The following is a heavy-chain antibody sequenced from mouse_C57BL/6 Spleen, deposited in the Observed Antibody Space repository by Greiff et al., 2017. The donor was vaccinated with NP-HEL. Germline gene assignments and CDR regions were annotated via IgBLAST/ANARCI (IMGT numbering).Heavy chain of an antibody. CDR3: ARYSKGGYYAMDY. J-gene: IGHJ4*01. D-gene: IGHD2-5*01. CDR1: GYTFTSYW. Sequence: QVQLQQPGAELVKPGASVKMSCKASGYTFTSYWITWVKQRPGQGLEWIGDIYPGSGSTNYNEKFKSKATLTVDTSSSTAYMQLSSLTSEDSAIYYCARYSKGGYYAMDYWGQGTSVTVSS. CDR2: IYPGSGST. V-gene: IGHV1-55*01.